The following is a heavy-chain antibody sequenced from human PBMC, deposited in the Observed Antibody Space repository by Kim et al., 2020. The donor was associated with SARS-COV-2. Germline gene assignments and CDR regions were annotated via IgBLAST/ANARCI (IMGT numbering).Heavy chain of an antibody. D-gene: IGHD2-15*01. V-gene: IGHV3-33*01. CDR1: GFTFSSYG. J-gene: IGHJ4*02. CDR3: ARGVVGRVLYYFDY. CDR2: IWYDGSNK. Sequence: GGSLRLSCAASGFTFSSYGMHWVRQAPGKGLEWVAVIWYDGSNKYYADSVKGRFTISRDNSKNTLYLQMNSLRAEDTAVYYCARGVVGRVLYYFDYWGQGTLVTVSS.